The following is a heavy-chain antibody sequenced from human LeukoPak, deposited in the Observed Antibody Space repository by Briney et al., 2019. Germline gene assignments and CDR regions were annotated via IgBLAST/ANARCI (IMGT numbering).Heavy chain of an antibody. CDR1: CGSISSYF. V-gene: IGHV4-59*01. J-gene: IGHJ2*01. CDR3: SRSTGRSGWYDWFFDL. Sequence: PSETLSLTCTVSCGSISSYFWSLIRQPPGKGLEWIGYIYYSGSTKYNPSLKSRVTISLDTSKNQFSLKLSSLAAADPAVYFFSRSTGRSGWYDWFFDLWGRGRLVTVSS. CDR2: IYYSGST. D-gene: IGHD6-19*01.